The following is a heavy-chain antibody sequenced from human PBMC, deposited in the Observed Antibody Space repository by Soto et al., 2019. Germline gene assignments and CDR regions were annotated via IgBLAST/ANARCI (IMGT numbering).Heavy chain of an antibody. V-gene: IGHV1-69*06. CDR3: ARSPGVFDY. J-gene: IGHJ4*02. D-gene: IGHD3-10*01. Sequence: QVQLVQSGAEVKKPGSSVKVSCKASGGTFSSLAISWVRQAPGQGLEWMGGLVPVFGTANYAQKFQDRVTITADKSTRTSYMELISLRSEDTAVYYCARSPGVFDYWGQGTLVTVSS. CDR1: GGTFSSLA. CDR2: LVPVFGTA.